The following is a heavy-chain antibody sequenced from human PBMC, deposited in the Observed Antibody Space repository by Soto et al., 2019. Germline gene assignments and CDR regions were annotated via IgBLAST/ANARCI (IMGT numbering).Heavy chain of an antibody. CDR3: ARGEVGITGTTDFDY. V-gene: IGHV1-69*13. CDR2: IIPIFGTA. Sequence: GASVKVSCKASGGTFSSYAISWVRQAPGQGLEWMGGIIPIFGTANYAQKFQGRVTITADESTSTAYMELSSLRSEDTAVYYCARGEVGITGTTDFDYWGQGTLVTVSS. CDR1: GGTFSSYA. D-gene: IGHD1-20*01. J-gene: IGHJ4*02.